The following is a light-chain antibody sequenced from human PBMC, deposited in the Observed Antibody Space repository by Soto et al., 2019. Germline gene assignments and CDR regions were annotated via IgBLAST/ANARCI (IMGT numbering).Light chain of an antibody. CDR3: QQRSNTFT. V-gene: IGKV3-11*01. CDR1: QSGSNY. J-gene: IGKJ3*01. CDR2: DPS. Sequence: ESVLTQSPATLSFSPGESATLSCTASQSGSNYLAWYQQKPGQAPRLLIYDPSNRASGIPARFSGSGSGTDFTLAISSLEPEDFAVYYCQQRSNTFTFGPGTKGDIK.